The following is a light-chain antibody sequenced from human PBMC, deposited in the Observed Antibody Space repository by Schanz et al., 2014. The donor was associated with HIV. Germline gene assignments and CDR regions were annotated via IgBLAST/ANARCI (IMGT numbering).Light chain of an antibody. J-gene: IGKJ1*01. CDR1: QTIGRL. CDR3: HQYDTSSWT. Sequence: IQMTQSPSTVSASVGDRVTITCRASQTIGRLLAWYQQRPGRAPNLLIYQASILKTGVPSRFSGSGSVTEFNLTISSLRPDDFGTYFCHQYDTSSWTFGQGTKVEIK. CDR2: QAS. V-gene: IGKV1-5*03.